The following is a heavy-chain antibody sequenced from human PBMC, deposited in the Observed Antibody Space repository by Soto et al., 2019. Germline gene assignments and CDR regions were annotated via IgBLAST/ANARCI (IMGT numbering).Heavy chain of an antibody. V-gene: IGHV3-74*01. Sequence: GGSLRLSCVASGFTFRSYWMHWVRQAPGKGLVWVSRVNSDGSSTNYADSVKGRFALSRYNAKNTLYLQMNSVRAEDTAVYYCARDLSPDMNSGILWSYGGKTPNYGMDVGGRGTTVTVSS. CDR2: VNSDGSST. CDR1: GFTFRSYW. CDR3: ARDLSPDMNSGILWSYGGKTPNYGMDV. D-gene: IGHD1-26*01. J-gene: IGHJ6*02.